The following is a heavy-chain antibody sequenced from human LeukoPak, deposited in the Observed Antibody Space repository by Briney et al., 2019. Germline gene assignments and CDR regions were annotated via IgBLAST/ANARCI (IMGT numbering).Heavy chain of an antibody. V-gene: IGHV4-39*01. Sequence: SETLSLTCTVSGGSITSSNYYWGWLRQPPGKGLEWIGSIYYSGSTYYNPSLKSRVTISVDTSRNQFSLKLSSVTAADTAVYYCVRRFYDSSGFDYWGQGSLVTVSS. CDR3: VRRFYDSSGFDY. J-gene: IGHJ4*02. D-gene: IGHD3-22*01. CDR2: IYYSGST. CDR1: GGSITSSNYY.